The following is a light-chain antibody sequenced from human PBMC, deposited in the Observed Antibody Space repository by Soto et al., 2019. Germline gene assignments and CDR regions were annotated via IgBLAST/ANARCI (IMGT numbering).Light chain of an antibody. J-gene: IGKJ5*01. CDR2: ASS. Sequence: DIQMTQSPSSISASVGDRVNNTCRARQTITNSLNWYQQRPGKAPNLLIYASSSLQSGVPPRFSGSGSGTDFTLTISILQPEDFATYYCQQTYSTPITFGQGTRLEIK. V-gene: IGKV1-39*01. CDR1: QTITNS. CDR3: QQTYSTPIT.